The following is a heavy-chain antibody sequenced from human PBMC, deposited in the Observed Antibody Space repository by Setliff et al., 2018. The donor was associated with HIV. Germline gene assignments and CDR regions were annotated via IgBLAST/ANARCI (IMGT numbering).Heavy chain of an antibody. Sequence: LPETLSLTCTVSGGSISSSSYYWGWIRQSPGKGLEWIGSMYYSGSTHYNPSLKSRVTISVDTSKNQFSLKLSSVTAADTAVYYCARLPQDWGQGTLVTVSS. V-gene: IGHV4-39*07. J-gene: IGHJ4*02. CDR3: ARLPQD. CDR2: MYYSGST. CDR1: GGSISSSSYY.